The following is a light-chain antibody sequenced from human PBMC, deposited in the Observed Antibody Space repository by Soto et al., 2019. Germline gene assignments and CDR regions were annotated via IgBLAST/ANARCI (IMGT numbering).Light chain of an antibody. CDR2: AVR. Sequence: QSALTQPRSVSGSRGQTVTISCTGSSSDIGAYNFVSWYQQFAGQAPKLLIFAVRKRPAGVPARFSASKSGNTASLTISGLEAEDEADCYCCSYAGSTVFDVFGTGTKLTVL. V-gene: IGLV2-11*01. J-gene: IGLJ1*01. CDR1: SSDIGAYNF. CDR3: CSYAGSTVFDV.